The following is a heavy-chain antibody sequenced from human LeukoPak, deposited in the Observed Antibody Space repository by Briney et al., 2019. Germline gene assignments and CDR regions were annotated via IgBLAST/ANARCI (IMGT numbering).Heavy chain of an antibody. J-gene: IGHJ4*02. CDR1: GGSISSSSYY. V-gene: IGHV4-39*01. D-gene: IGHD3-10*01. CDR3: ATPKDYYGSGSSPPPWYFDY. CDR2: IYYSGST. Sequence: SETLSLICTVSGGSISSSSYYWGWIRQPPGKGLEWIGSIYYSGSTYYNPSLKSRVTISVDTSKNQFSLKLSSVTAADTAVYYCATPKDYYGSGSSPPPWYFDYWGQGTLVTVSS.